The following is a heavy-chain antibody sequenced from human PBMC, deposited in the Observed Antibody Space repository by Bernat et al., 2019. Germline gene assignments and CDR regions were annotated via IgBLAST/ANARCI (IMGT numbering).Heavy chain of an antibody. CDR1: GGSISSYY. D-gene: IGHD2-21*02. J-gene: IGHJ2*01. V-gene: IGHV4-59*01. CDR2: IYYSGSS. CDR3: ARDMGDGLIRGGYFDL. Sequence: QVQLQESGPGLVKPSETLFLTCTVSGGSISSYYWSWIRQPPGGGLEWIGYIYYSGSSHYNPSLKSRVTISVDTSKNQFSLKLRSVTAADTAVYYCARDMGDGLIRGGYFDLWGRGTLVTVSS.